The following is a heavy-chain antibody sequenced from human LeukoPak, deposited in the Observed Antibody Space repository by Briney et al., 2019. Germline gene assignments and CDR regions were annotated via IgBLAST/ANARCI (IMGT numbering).Heavy chain of an antibody. D-gene: IGHD5-18*01. CDR1: GFTFSSYA. CDR3: ARDNTAMGSGWFDP. Sequence: PGRSLRLSCAASGFTFSSYAMHWVRQAPGKGLEWVAGISYDGSNKYYADSVKGRFTISRDNTKNTLYLQMNSLRAEDTAVYYCARDNTAMGSGWFDPWGQRTLVTVSS. J-gene: IGHJ5*02. CDR2: ISYDGSNK. V-gene: IGHV3-30*04.